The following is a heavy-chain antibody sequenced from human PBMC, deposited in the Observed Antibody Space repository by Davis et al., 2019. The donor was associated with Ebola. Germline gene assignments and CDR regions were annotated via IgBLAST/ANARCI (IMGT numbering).Heavy chain of an antibody. CDR3: AGHHNWFDP. V-gene: IGHV3-30-3*01. J-gene: IGHJ5*02. CDR2: ISYDGSNK. CDR1: GFTFSSYA. Sequence: PGGSLRLSCAASGFTFSSYAMSWVRQAPGKGLEWVAVISYDGSNKYYADSVKGRFTISRDNSKNTLYLQMNSLRAEDTAVYYCAGHHNWFDPWGQGTLVTVSS.